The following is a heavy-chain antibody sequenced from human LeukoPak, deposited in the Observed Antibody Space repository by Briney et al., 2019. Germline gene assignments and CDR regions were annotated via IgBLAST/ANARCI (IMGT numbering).Heavy chain of an antibody. CDR3: VRGEGRLRYVAY. J-gene: IGHJ4*02. CDR1: GYNFDSYW. CDR2: IDPTDSYT. V-gene: IGHV5-10-1*01. D-gene: IGHD3-9*01. Sequence: GEFLMICCTGSGYNFDSYWISLVREMPGEGLELIGRIDPTDSYTNYSPSFQGPVTISVDKSIRSAYLQWDTLKASDTAMYYCVRGEGRLRYVAYWGRGTLVSVSS.